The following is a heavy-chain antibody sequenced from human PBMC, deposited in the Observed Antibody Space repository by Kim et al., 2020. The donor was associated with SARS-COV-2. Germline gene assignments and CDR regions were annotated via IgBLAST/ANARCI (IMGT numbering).Heavy chain of an antibody. Sequence: ASVKVSRKASGYTFSRSAMHWVRQAPGQRLEWMGWINATQGTTKYSQNFQGRVTITRDTSASTAYMELSDLRSEDTAVYYCAKDYFFNSASGSDDYWGQGTLVTVSS. CDR3: AKDYFFNSASGSDDY. CDR1: GYTFSRSA. V-gene: IGHV1-3*01. J-gene: IGHJ4*02. D-gene: IGHD3-10*01. CDR2: INATQGTT.